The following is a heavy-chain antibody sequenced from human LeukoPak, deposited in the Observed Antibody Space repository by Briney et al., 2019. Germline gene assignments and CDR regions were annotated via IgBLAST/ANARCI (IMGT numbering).Heavy chain of an antibody. V-gene: IGHV3-23*01. CDR1: GFTFSSYS. J-gene: IGHJ6*03. D-gene: IGHD6-13*01. CDR3: ARRIAAARIYYYYYMDV. CDR2: ISGSGGST. Sequence: GGSLRLSCAASGFTFSSYSMNWVRQAPGKGLEWVSAISGSGGSTYYADSVKGRFTISRDNSKNTLYLQMNSLRAEDTAVYYCARRIAAARIYYYYYMDVWGKGTTVTVSS.